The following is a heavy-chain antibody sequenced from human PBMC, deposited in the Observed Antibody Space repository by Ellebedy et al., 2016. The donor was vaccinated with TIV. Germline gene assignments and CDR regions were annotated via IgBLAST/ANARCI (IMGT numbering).Heavy chain of an antibody. D-gene: IGHD1-14*01. Sequence: ASVKVSCXASGYTFTGSYIHWVRQAPGQGLEWMGWINPNSGETNYAQKFQGRATMTRDASISTAYMELSRLRSDDTAVYYCARGRPGPHDAFDIWGQGTMVTVSS. V-gene: IGHV1-2*02. CDR3: ARGRPGPHDAFDI. J-gene: IGHJ3*02. CDR1: GYTFTGSY. CDR2: INPNSGET.